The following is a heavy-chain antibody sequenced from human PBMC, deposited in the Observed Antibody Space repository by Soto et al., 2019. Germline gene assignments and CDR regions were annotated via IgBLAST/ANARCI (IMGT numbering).Heavy chain of an antibody. CDR3: ARNVDRFFYYGLDM. Sequence: GGSLRLSCAASGFTFRSYGMHWVRQAPGKGLEWVAVIWSDGSNDNYADSVKGRFTISRDNVKNTLYLQMNSLSAEDTAVYYCARNVDRFFYYGLDMWGQGTTVTVSS. CDR1: GFTFRSYG. D-gene: IGHD3-9*01. CDR2: IWSDGSND. V-gene: IGHV3-33*01. J-gene: IGHJ6*02.